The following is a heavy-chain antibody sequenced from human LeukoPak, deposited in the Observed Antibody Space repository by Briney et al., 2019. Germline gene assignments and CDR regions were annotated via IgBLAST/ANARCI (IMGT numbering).Heavy chain of an antibody. D-gene: IGHD3-16*02. CDR1: TYSINSDYY. V-gene: IGHV4-38-2*02. Sequence: SETLSLTCSVSTYSINSDYYWGWIRQPPGKGLEWIGEINHSGSTNYNPSLKSRVTISVDTSKNQFSLKLSSVTAADTAVYYCARAHRYYDYVWGSYRSEYFQHWGQGTLVTVSS. CDR3: ARAHRYYDYVWGSYRSEYFQH. J-gene: IGHJ1*01. CDR2: INHSGST.